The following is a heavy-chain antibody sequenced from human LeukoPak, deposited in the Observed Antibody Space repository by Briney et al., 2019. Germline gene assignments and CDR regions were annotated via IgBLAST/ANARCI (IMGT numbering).Heavy chain of an antibody. Sequence: GGSLRLSCAASGFTFSSYSMNWVRQAPGKGLEWVSSISSSNSYIYYADSVKGRFTISRDNAKNSLYLQMNSLRAEDTAVYYCARGGIYRTLDVWGQGTTVTVSS. D-gene: IGHD5-12*01. V-gene: IGHV3-21*01. CDR3: ARGGIYRTLDV. CDR1: GFTFSSYS. CDR2: ISSSNSYI. J-gene: IGHJ6*02.